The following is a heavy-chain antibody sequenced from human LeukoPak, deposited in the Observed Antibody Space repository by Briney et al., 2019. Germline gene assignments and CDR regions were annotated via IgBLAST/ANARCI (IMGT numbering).Heavy chain of an antibody. CDR3: ARREMITFGGVIVTHRPFDY. J-gene: IGHJ4*02. CDR1: GYTFTSYY. CDR2: INPNSGGT. V-gene: IGHV1-2*02. D-gene: IGHD3-16*02. Sequence: GASVKVSCKASGYTFTSYYMHWVRQAPGQGLEWMGWINPNSGGTNYAQKFQGRVTMTRDTSISTAYMELSRLRSDDTAVYYCARREMITFGGVIVTHRPFDYWGQGTLVTVSS.